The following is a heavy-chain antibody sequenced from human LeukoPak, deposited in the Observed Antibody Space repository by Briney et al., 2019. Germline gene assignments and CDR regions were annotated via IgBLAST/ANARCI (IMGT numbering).Heavy chain of an antibody. CDR1: GYTFTGYY. Sequence: GASVKVSCKASGYTFTGYYMHWVRQAPGQGLEWMGWINPNSGGTNYAQKFQGRVTMTRDTSISTAYMELSRLRSDGTAVYYCARSPSWSSSWYDYWGQGTLVTVSP. D-gene: IGHD6-13*01. J-gene: IGHJ4*02. CDR2: INPNSGGT. CDR3: ARSPSWSSSWYDY. V-gene: IGHV1-2*02.